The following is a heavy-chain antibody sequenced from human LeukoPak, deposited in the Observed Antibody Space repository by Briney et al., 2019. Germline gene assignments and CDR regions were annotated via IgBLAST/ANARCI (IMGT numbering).Heavy chain of an antibody. V-gene: IGHV3-74*01. D-gene: IGHD1-14*01. CDR1: GFPFNSFW. J-gene: IGHJ5*02. CDR3: ARGGFNPVDR. Sequence: PGGSLRLSCAASGFPFNSFWMHWVRQAPGKGLVWVSDMNEYSTTIRYADSVKGRFTISRDNAKSILYLQMNNLRAEDTAMYFCARGGFNPVDRWGQGTLVTVSS. CDR2: MNEYSTTI.